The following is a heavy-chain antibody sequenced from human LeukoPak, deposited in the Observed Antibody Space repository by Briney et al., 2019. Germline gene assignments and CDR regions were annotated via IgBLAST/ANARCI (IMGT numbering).Heavy chain of an antibody. CDR2: LIPIYGSA. CDR1: GGGFTFTSHA. CDR3: AGFFYDNSGDAFDI. J-gene: IGHJ3*02. V-gene: IGHV1-69*01. Sequence: SVKASCKASGGGFTFTSHAISWVRQAPGQGLEWMGGLIPIYGSANYAQKFQGRVTITSDESTRTVYMELSSLRPEDSAVYYCAGFFYDNSGDAFDIWGQGTMVTVSS. D-gene: IGHD3-22*01.